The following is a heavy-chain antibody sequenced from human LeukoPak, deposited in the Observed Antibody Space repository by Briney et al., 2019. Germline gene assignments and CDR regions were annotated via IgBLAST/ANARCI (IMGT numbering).Heavy chain of an antibody. D-gene: IGHD2/OR15-2a*01. CDR3: ARDLPFED. J-gene: IGHJ4*02. CDR1: GYTVTNYH. V-gene: IGHV1-2*06. Sequence: ASVKVSCKASGYTVTNYHMHWVRQAPGQGLEWMGRIYPSSGGTNYAQKFQGRITLTTDTSINTAYMELSRLRFDDTAVYYCARDLPFEDWGQGTLVTVSS. CDR2: IYPSSGGT.